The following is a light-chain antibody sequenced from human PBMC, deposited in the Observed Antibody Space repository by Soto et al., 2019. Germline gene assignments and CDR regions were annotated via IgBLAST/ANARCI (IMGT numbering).Light chain of an antibody. Sequence: EMVMTQSPATLSVSPGERATLSSRASQSVSSNLAWYQQKPGQAPRLLIYGASTRATGIPARFSGSGSGTEFTLTISSLQSEDFAVYYCQQYNNWPRRTFGQGTKLEIK. V-gene: IGKV3-15*01. CDR2: GAS. CDR1: QSVSSN. CDR3: QQYNNWPRRT. J-gene: IGKJ2*01.